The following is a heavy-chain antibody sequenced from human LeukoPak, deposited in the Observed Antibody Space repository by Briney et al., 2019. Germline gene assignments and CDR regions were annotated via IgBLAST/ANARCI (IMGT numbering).Heavy chain of an antibody. CDR1: GGSISSYY. V-gene: IGHV4-59*08. J-gene: IGHJ6*03. Sequence: SETLSLTCTVSGGSISSYYWSWIRQPPGRGLEWCGYIYYSGSTNYNPSLKSRVTISVDTSKNQLSLKLSSVTAADTAVYYCARRRSYSSVDYYYYYMDVWGKGTTVTVSS. CDR3: ARRRSYSSVDYYYYYMDV. CDR2: IYYSGST. D-gene: IGHD6-25*01.